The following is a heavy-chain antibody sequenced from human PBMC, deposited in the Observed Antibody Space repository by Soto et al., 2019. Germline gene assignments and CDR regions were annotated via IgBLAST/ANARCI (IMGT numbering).Heavy chain of an antibody. V-gene: IGHV4-34*01. CDR3: ARVATVTTSAKNWIDP. D-gene: IGHD4-17*01. J-gene: IGHJ5*02. CDR2: INHSGST. Sequence: SETLSLTCAVYGGSFSGYYWSWIRQPPGKGLEWIGEINHSGSTNYNPSLKSRVTISVYTSKNQFSLKLSSVTAADMAVYYCARVATVTTSAKNWIDPWGQGTLVTVSS. CDR1: GGSFSGYY.